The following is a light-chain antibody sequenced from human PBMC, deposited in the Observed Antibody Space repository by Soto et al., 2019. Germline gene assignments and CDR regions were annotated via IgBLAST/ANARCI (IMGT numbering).Light chain of an antibody. J-gene: IGKJ5*01. Sequence: ENVLTQSPGTLSLSPGESATLSCRARQSVSSNYLAWYQQKPGQAPRLLIYGASSRATGIPARFSGSGSGTDFTLTISSLEPEDFAVYYCQQRSNWPRVTFGQGTRLEIK. V-gene: IGKV3D-20*02. CDR3: QQRSNWPRVT. CDR1: QSVSSNY. CDR2: GAS.